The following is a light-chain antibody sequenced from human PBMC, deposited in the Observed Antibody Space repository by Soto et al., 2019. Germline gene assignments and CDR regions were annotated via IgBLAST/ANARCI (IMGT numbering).Light chain of an antibody. CDR2: GAS. J-gene: IGKJ4*01. V-gene: IGKV3-20*01. CDR1: QSVSSSY. CDR3: HQYDSSPLT. Sequence: EIVLTQSPGTLSLSPGERATLSSRPSQSVSSSYLAWSQQKPGQAPRLPIYGASSRATGIPDRFSGSGSGTDFTLTISRLEPEDFAVYYCHQYDSSPLTFGGGTKVEIK.